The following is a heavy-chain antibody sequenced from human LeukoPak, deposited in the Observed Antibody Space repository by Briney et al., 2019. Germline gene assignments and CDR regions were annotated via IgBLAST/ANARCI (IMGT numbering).Heavy chain of an antibody. CDR3: VKDFDDQPPPDVCDI. Sequence: GGSLRLSCSASVSTFSSYTMHWVRQAPGKGLEYVSSIGGDGGSTHYADSVKGRFTISRDNSKNTLYLQMSSLRAEDTAVYYCVKDFDDQPPPDVCDIWGQGTMVTVSS. CDR2: IGGDGGST. D-gene: IGHD2-2*01. V-gene: IGHV3-64D*06. CDR1: VSTFSSYT. J-gene: IGHJ3*02.